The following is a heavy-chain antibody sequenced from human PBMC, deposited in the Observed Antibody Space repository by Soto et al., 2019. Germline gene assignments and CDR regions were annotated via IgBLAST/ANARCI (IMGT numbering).Heavy chain of an antibody. CDR1: GDSVSSNTAS. CDR2: TYFRSKWYN. CDR3: ARENVDTAMVMDY. Sequence: SQTLSLTCAISGDSVSSNTASWNWIRQSPSRGLEWLGRTYFRSKWYNDYAVSVKSRIIINPDTSNNQFSLKLSSVTAADTAVYYCARENVDTAMVMDYWGQGTLVTVSS. J-gene: IGHJ4*02. D-gene: IGHD5-18*01. V-gene: IGHV6-1*01.